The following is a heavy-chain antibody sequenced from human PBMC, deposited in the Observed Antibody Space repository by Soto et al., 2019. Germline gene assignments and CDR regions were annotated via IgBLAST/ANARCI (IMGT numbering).Heavy chain of an antibody. CDR3: AKYYYDSSGYYSDAFDI. J-gene: IGHJ3*02. CDR1: GFTFSSYA. D-gene: IGHD3-22*01. Sequence: ESGGGLVQPGGSLRLSCAASGFTFSSYAMSWVRQAPGKGLEWVSAISGSGGSTYYADSVKGRFTISRDNSKNTLYLQMNSLRAEDTAVYYCAKYYYDSSGYYSDAFDIWGQGTMVTVSS. CDR2: ISGSGGST. V-gene: IGHV3-23*01.